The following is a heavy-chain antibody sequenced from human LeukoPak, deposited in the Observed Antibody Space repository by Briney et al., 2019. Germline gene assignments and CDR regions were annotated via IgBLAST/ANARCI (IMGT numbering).Heavy chain of an antibody. Sequence: AETLSLTCAVSGGSISSSNLWSGGRPPPGKGVEGIGEIYHSGSTNYNPSLKSRVTISVDNSKNQFSLKLSSVTAADTGVYYCARAWVAVAAEALRPIHYWGQGAMVSVRS. D-gene: IGHD6-19*01. V-gene: IGHV4-4*02. CDR3: ARAWVAVAAEALRPIHY. CDR1: GGSISSSNL. CDR2: IYHSGST. J-gene: IGHJ4*02.